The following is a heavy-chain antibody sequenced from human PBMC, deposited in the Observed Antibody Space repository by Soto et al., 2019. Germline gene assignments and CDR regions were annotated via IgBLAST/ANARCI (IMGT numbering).Heavy chain of an antibody. CDR1: GGSISSSSYY. D-gene: IGHD3-3*01. CDR3: ASSYYDFWSGYYPNYFDY. V-gene: IGHV4-39*01. Sequence: SETLSLTCTVSGGSISSSSYYWGWIRQPPGKGLEWIGSIYYSGSTYYNPSLKSRVTISVDTSKNQFSLKLSSVTAADTAVYYCASSYYDFWSGYYPNYFDYWGQGTLVTVSS. CDR2: IYYSGST. J-gene: IGHJ4*02.